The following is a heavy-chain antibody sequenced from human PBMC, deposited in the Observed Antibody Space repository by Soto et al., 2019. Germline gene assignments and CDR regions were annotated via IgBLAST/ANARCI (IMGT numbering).Heavy chain of an antibody. CDR1: GFTFSDYF. V-gene: IGHV3-11*01. Sequence: GGSLRLSCAASGFTFSDYFMAWIRQAPGKGLEWISYISSSSNTIYYADSVKGRFTISRDNAKNSLYLQMNSLRVDDTAVYYCARDLLVRPAVFDPWAREPWSPSPQ. J-gene: IGHJ5*02. CDR3: ARDLLVRPAVFDP. D-gene: IGHD3-10*01. CDR2: ISSSSNTI.